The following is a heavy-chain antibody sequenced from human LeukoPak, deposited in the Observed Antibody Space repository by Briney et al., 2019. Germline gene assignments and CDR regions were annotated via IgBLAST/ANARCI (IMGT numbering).Heavy chain of an antibody. Sequence: GGSLRLSCAASGFTFSSYAMSWVRQAPGKGLEWVSAISGSGGSTYYADSVKGRFTISRDNSKNTLYLQMNSLRAEDAAVYYCVRGNDYGGPHYWGQGTLVTVSS. CDR1: GFTFSSYA. D-gene: IGHD4-23*01. CDR3: VRGNDYGGPHY. J-gene: IGHJ4*02. CDR2: ISGSGGST. V-gene: IGHV3-23*01.